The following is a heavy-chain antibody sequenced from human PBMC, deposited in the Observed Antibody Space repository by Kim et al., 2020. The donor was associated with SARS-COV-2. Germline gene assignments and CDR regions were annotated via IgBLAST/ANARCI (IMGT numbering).Heavy chain of an antibody. CDR2: ISWNSGSL. D-gene: IGHD3-10*01. CDR1: GFTFDDYA. CDR3: AKAYYGSGSYYNPLYYYYGMDV. Sequence: GGSLRLSCAASGFTFDDYAMHWVRQAPGKGLEWVSGISWNSGSLGYADSVKGRFTISRDNAKNSLYLQMNSLRAEDTALYYCAKAYYGSGSYYNPLYYYYGMDVWGQGTTVTVSS. J-gene: IGHJ6*02. V-gene: IGHV3-9*01.